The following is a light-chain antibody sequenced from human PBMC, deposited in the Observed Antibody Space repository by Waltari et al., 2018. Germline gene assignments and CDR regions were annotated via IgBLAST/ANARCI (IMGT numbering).Light chain of an antibody. J-gene: IGLJ2*01. CDR2: EVS. Sequence: QSALTQPPSASGSPGQSVTIPCTGTSSAVGAYNYVSWYQQHPGKAPKLMISEVSKRPSGVPDRFSGSKSGNTASLTVSGLQSEDEADYYCSSYGGSNTVVFGGGTKLTVL. CDR3: SSYGGSNTVV. V-gene: IGLV2-8*01. CDR1: SSAVGAYNY.